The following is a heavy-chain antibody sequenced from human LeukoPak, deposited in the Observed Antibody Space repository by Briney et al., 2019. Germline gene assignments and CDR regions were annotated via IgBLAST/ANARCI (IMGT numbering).Heavy chain of an antibody. D-gene: IGHD3-22*01. CDR1: SGSISSYY. V-gene: IGHV4-59*01. Sequence: PSETLSLTCTVSSGSISSYYWSWIRQPPGKGLEWIGYIYYSGSTNYNPSLKSRVTISVDTSKNQFSLKLSSVTAADTAVYYCASFDSSGYYWLGYWGQGTLVTVSS. CDR2: IYYSGST. J-gene: IGHJ4*02. CDR3: ASFDSSGYYWLGY.